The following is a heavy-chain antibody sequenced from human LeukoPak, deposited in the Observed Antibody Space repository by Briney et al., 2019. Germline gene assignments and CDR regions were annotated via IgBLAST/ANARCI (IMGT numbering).Heavy chain of an antibody. D-gene: IGHD5/OR15-5a*01. CDR3: ARRRTLRLDAFDP. V-gene: IGHV5-51*01. J-gene: IGHJ5*02. Sequence: GESLKISCKGSGYSFTNYRIGWVRQMPGKGQEWMGTIYPGDSDTRYSPSFQGQVTISVDKSISTAYLQWSSLKASDTAMYYCARRRTLRLDAFDPWGQGTLVTVSS. CDR1: GYSFTNYR. CDR2: IYPGDSDT.